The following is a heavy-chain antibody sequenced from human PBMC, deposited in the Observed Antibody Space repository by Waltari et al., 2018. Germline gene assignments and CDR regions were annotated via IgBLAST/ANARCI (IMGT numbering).Heavy chain of an antibody. CDR3: VRDAFGNTIGGVFDY. D-gene: IGHD3-3*01. CDR2: ISWNSNNI. CDR1: GLIFEESA. Sequence: VQLVESGGGLVQPGKTLRLSCVASGLIFEESAMHWFRQVPGKGLEWLSGISWNSNNIVYADSVKGRFTISRDNAENSLYLLMNNLRSDDTALYYCVRDAFGNTIGGVFDYWGQGTLLTVSS. J-gene: IGHJ4*02. V-gene: IGHV3-9*01.